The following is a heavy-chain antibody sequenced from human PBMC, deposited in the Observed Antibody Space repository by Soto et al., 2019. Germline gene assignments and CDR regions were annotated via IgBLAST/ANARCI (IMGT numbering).Heavy chain of an antibody. CDR3: ATTRGSSTSCYFDP. D-gene: IGHD2-2*01. V-gene: IGHV5-10-1*01. J-gene: IGHJ5*02. CDR1: GYSFTGSW. CDR2: IDHSDYYT. Sequence: GESLKISFKGSGYSFTGSWISWGRQTPGKGLEWMGRIDHSDYYTNYRTSFQGHVTISADKSISTAYLQWSSLKASDTAMYYCATTRGSSTSCYFDPWGQGTLVTVS.